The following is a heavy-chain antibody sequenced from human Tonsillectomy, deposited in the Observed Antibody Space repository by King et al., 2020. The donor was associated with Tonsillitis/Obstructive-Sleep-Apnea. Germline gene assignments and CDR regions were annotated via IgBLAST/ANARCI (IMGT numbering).Heavy chain of an antibody. Sequence: VQLVESGAEVKKPGASVKVSCKASGYTFTDCYLHWVRQAPGHGLEWMGRINPNSGGTNFVQKFQGRVTMTRDTTISTAYMDLSSLRSDDTAVYYCEREGYSPIDVWGKGTTVTVSS. D-gene: IGHD5-18*01. V-gene: IGHV1-2*06. CDR3: EREGYSPIDV. J-gene: IGHJ6*03. CDR2: INPNSGGT. CDR1: GYTFTDCY.